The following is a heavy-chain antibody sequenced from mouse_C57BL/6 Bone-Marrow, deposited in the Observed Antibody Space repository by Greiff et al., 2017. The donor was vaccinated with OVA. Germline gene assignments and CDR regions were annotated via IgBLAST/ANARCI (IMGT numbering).Heavy chain of an antibody. CDR3: ARGKGIITTVVAPYAMDY. D-gene: IGHD1-1*01. Sequence: EVQGVESGGGLVKPGGSLKLSCAASGFTFSDYGMHWVRQAPEKGLEWVAYISSGSSTIYYAATVKGRFTISRDNAKNTLFLQMTRLRSEDTAMYYCARGKGIITTVVAPYAMDYWGQGTSVTVSS. J-gene: IGHJ4*01. CDR1: GFTFSDYG. CDR2: ISSGSSTI. V-gene: IGHV5-17*01.